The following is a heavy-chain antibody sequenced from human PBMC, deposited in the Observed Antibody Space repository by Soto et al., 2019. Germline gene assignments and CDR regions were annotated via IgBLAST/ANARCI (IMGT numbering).Heavy chain of an antibody. CDR1: GYTFTSYG. CDR3: ARGDYYDTRRYFDY. CDR2: IIPILGKA. Sequence: SVKVSCKASGYTFTSYGISWVRQAPGQGLEWMGRIIPILGKANYAQKFQGRVTITADKSTSTAYMELSSLRSEDTAVYYCARGDYYDTRRYFDYWGQGTLVTVSS. J-gene: IGHJ4*02. V-gene: IGHV1-69*04. D-gene: IGHD3-22*01.